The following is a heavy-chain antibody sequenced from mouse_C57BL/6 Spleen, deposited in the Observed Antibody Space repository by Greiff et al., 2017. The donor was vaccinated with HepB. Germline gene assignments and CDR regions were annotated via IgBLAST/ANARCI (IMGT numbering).Heavy chain of an antibody. V-gene: IGHV1-42*01. Sequence: VQLQQSGPELVKPGASVKISCKASGYSFTGYYMNWVKQSPEKSLEWIGEINPSTGGTTYNQKFKAKATLTVDKSSSTAYMQLKSLTSEDSAVYYCARWDYDYDGAWYFDVWGTGTTVTVSS. CDR3: ARWDYDYDGAWYFDV. CDR2: INPSTGGT. CDR1: GYSFTGYY. J-gene: IGHJ1*03. D-gene: IGHD2-4*01.